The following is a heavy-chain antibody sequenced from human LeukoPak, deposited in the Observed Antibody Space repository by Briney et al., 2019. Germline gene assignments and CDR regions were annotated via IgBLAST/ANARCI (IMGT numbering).Heavy chain of an antibody. D-gene: IGHD2-2*01. CDR3: ARRYCSTTNCYAFDS. V-gene: IGHV3-21*01. CDR1: GFTFSSYA. Sequence: PGGSLRLSCAASGFTFSSYAMSWVRQAPGKGLEWVSSITNTASYIYYADSVKGRYTISRDNAKNSLYLQMNSLRAEDTAVYYCARRYCSTTNCYAFDSWGQGTLVTVSS. CDR2: ITNTASYI. J-gene: IGHJ4*02.